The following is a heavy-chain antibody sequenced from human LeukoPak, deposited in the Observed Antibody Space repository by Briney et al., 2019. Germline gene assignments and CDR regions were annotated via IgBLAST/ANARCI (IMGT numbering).Heavy chain of an antibody. J-gene: IGHJ4*02. CDR1: GYTFTSYG. D-gene: IGHD1/OR15-1a*01. CDR2: ISAYNGNT. CDR3: ARAWGSQVGNTMGLGAQHFDY. V-gene: IGHV1-18*01. Sequence: ASVKVSCKASGYTFTSYGISWVRQAPGQGLEWMGWISAYNGNTNYAQKLQGRVTMTTDTSTSTAYMELRSLRSDDTAVYYCARAWGSQVGNTMGLGAQHFDYWGQGTLVTVSS.